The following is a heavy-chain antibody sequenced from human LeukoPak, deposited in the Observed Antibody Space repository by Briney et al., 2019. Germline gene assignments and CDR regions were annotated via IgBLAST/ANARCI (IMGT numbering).Heavy chain of an antibody. J-gene: IGHJ4*02. CDR1: GFTFGSYA. CDR2: LSYDGSDK. CDR3: ARASVGATVGG. Sequence: GGSLRLSCAASGFTFGSYAMHWVRQAPGKGLEWVAVLSYDGSDKYYADSVKGRFTISRDNSKNTLYLQMNSLRAEDTAVYYCARASVGATVGGWGQGTLVTVSS. V-gene: IGHV3-30*04. D-gene: IGHD1-26*01.